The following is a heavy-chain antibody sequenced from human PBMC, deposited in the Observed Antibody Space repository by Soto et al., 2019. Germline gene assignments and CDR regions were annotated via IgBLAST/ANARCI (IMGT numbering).Heavy chain of an antibody. CDR1: GGSISSCY. D-gene: IGHD3-9*01. J-gene: IGHJ4*02. CDR2: IYYSGDT. CDR3: ASYVLRSFHGGFDY. V-gene: IGHV4-59*01. Sequence: SETLSLTCTVSGGSISSCYWSWIRQPPGKGLEWIGYIYYSGDTNYNPSLKSRVAISVDTSKNQFSLKLSSVTAADTAVYYCASYVLRSFHGGFDYWGQGTLVTVSS.